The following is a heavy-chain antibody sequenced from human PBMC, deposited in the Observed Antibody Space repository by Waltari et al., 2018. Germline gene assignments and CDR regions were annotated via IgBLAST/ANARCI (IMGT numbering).Heavy chain of an antibody. V-gene: IGHV5-51*01. J-gene: IGHJ4*02. CDR3: ARLAGAVASFDY. CDR2: IYPGDSET. Sequence: EVQLLQSGAEVKEPGESLKISCKGPRYTFTKYGIGWVRQKPGKGLEWMGIIYPGDSETKYSPSFQGRVTISADKSITTAYLQWNSLQASDSAMYYCARLAGAVASFDYWGQGTLVTVSS. CDR1: RYTFTKYG. D-gene: IGHD6-19*01.